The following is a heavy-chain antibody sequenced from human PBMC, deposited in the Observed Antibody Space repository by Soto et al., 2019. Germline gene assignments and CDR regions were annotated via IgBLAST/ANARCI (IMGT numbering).Heavy chain of an antibody. Sequence: PSETLSLTCAVYGGSFSGYYWSWIRQPPGKGLEWIGEINHSGSTNYNPSLKSRVTISVDTSKNQFSLKLSSVTAADTAVYYCARGKDYDFWSGYYNLDYWGQGTLVTVSS. CDR2: INHSGST. D-gene: IGHD3-3*01. V-gene: IGHV4-34*01. CDR3: ARGKDYDFWSGYYNLDY. CDR1: GGSFSGYY. J-gene: IGHJ4*02.